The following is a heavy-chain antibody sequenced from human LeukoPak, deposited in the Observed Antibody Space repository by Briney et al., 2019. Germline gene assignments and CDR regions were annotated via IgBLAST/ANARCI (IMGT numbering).Heavy chain of an antibody. D-gene: IGHD6-13*01. CDR2: IKQDGSEK. CDR1: GFTFSSYW. Sequence: GGSLRLSCAASGFTFSSYWMSWVRQAPGKGLEWVANIKQDGSEKYYVDSVKGRFTISRDNAKNSQYLQMNSLRAEDTAVYYCAREQEGSSWDFDYWGQGTLVTVSS. J-gene: IGHJ4*02. CDR3: AREQEGSSWDFDY. V-gene: IGHV3-7*01.